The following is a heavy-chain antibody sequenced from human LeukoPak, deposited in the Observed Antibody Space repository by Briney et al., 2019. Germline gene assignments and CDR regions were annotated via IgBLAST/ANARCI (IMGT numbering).Heavy chain of an antibody. D-gene: IGHD6-19*01. CDR1: GFTFSSYW. J-gene: IGHJ5*02. CDR3: ARARQWLGVFDP. V-gene: IGHV3-53*01. CDR2: IYTGGGT. Sequence: PGGSLRLSCAASGFTFSSYWMSWVRQAPGKGLEWVSVIYTGGGTDYADSVKGRFTISRDNSKNTLYLQMNSLRTEDTAVYYCARARQWLGVFDPWGQGTLVTVSS.